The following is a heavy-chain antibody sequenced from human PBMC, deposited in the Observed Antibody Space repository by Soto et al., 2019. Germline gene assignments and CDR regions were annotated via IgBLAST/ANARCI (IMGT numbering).Heavy chain of an antibody. V-gene: IGHV3-7*01. CDR2: IKEDGSEK. D-gene: IGHD3-22*01. CDR3: LVCYYASSAYPY. J-gene: IGHJ4*02. Sequence: GGFLRLSCAASGFPFSSFWMSWVRQAPGKGLEWVANIKEDGSEKIYLDSVKGRFTISRGNAKNSLFLQMNSLRAEDTAVYYCLVCYYASSAYPYWGQGTRVTVS. CDR1: GFPFSSFW.